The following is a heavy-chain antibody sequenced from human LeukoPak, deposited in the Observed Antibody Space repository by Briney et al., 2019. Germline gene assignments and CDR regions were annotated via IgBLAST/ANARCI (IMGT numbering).Heavy chain of an antibody. V-gene: IGHV5-51*01. CDR2: IYPGDSDT. Sequence: GESLKISCKGSGYSFTSYWIGWVRQMPGKGLEWMGIIYPGDSDTRYSPSFQGQVTISADKSISTAYLQWSSLKASDTAMYYCARHSVYDFWSGYYPLYDYWGQGTLVIVSS. CDR1: GYSFTSYW. CDR3: ARHSVYDFWSGYYPLYDY. D-gene: IGHD3-3*01. J-gene: IGHJ4*02.